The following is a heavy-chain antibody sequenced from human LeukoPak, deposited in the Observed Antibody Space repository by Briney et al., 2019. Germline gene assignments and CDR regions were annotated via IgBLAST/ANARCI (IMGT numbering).Heavy chain of an antibody. Sequence: PSETLSLTWALYSGSFSGYYWSWIRQPPGKGLEWIGEINHSGSANYNPSLKSRVTISVDTSKNQFSLKLSSVTAADTAVYYCAKEVARRTGGFDPWGQGTLVTVSS. D-gene: IGHD3/OR15-3a*01. CDR1: SGSFSGYY. V-gene: IGHV4-34*01. CDR2: INHSGSA. J-gene: IGHJ5*02. CDR3: AKEVARRTGGFDP.